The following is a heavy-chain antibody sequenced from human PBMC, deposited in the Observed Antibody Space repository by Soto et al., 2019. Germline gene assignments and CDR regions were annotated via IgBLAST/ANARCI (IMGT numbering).Heavy chain of an antibody. J-gene: IGHJ6*02. D-gene: IGHD2-15*01. CDR2: IYHSGNT. V-gene: IGHV4-31*03. Sequence: QVQLQESGPGLVKPSQTLSLTCTVSGDSISSDGYYWSWIHQHPGKGLEWIGYIYHSGNTYYNPSLKSRVTISADTSKNPVSLKVSSVTAADTAVYYCAREAAVEGMDVWGQGTTVTVS. CDR1: GDSISSDGYY. CDR3: AREAAVEGMDV.